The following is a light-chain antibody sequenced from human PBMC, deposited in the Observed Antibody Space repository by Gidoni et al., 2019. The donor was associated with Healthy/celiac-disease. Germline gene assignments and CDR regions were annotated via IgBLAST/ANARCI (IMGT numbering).Light chain of an antibody. Sequence: DIQMTQSPSSLSASVGDRVTITCQASQDISNYLNWYQQKPGKAPKLLIYDASNLETGVPSRFSGSGSGTDFTFSIISLQPEDIATYYCQQYDNLRNTFGQGTKLEIK. V-gene: IGKV1-33*01. CDR1: QDISNY. CDR2: DAS. CDR3: QQYDNLRNT. J-gene: IGKJ2*01.